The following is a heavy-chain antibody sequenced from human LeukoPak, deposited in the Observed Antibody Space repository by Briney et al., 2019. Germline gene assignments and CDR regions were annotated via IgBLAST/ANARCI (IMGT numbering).Heavy chain of an antibody. CDR3: ARGGSGGDY. Sequence: GGSLRLSCAASGFSFSSYNMNWVRQAPGKGLEWVSSITSSSSYTFYADSVKGRFTISRDNAKNSLYLQMNSLRAEDTAVYYCARGGSGGDYWGQGTLVTVSS. CDR2: ITSSSSYT. J-gene: IGHJ4*02. V-gene: IGHV3-21*04. CDR1: GFSFSSYN. D-gene: IGHD1-26*01.